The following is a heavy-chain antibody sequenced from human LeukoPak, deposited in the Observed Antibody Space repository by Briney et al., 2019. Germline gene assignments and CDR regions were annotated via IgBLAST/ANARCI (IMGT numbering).Heavy chain of an antibody. CDR3: ARGKGVYCGGDCSALDY. CDR2: ITTDGSST. V-gene: IGHV3-64*01. Sequence: PGGSLRLSCEAAGFTFSTYAMRWVRQAPGKGVEYVSAITTDGSSTYYASSVKGRFTISIDNSQNTLYLQMGSLRAEDMAVYYCARGKGVYCGGDCSALDYWGQGTLVTVSS. J-gene: IGHJ4*02. D-gene: IGHD2-21*02. CDR1: GFTFSTYA.